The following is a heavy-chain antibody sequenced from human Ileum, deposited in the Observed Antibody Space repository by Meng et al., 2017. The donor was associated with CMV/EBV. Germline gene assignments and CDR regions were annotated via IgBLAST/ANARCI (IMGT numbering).Heavy chain of an antibody. J-gene: IGHJ1*01. CDR2: IYWDDDK. Sequence: ITLKDPGPSLVKPTQTLTLTCTFSGFSLSTSGVGVGWIRQPPGKALEWLALIYWDDDKRYSPSLKSRLTITKDTSKNQVVLTMTNMDPVDTATYYCAHRRGIEEYFQHWGQGTLVTVSS. CDR3: AHRRGIEEYFQH. CDR1: GFSLSTSGVG. D-gene: IGHD6-13*01. V-gene: IGHV2-5*02.